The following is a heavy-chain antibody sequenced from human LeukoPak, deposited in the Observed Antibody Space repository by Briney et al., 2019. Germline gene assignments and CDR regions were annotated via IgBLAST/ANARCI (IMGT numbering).Heavy chain of an antibody. Sequence: PGGSLRLSCVASGFTFTSYSMNWVRQAPGKGLEWVSYISSGSSTMYYADSVKGRFTISRDSAKTSVYLQMDSLRDEDTAVYYCASGYKTVSVFDHWGQGTLVTVSS. CDR1: GFTFTSYS. CDR2: ISSGSSTM. D-gene: IGHD5-24*01. CDR3: ASGYKTVSVFDH. V-gene: IGHV3-48*02. J-gene: IGHJ4*02.